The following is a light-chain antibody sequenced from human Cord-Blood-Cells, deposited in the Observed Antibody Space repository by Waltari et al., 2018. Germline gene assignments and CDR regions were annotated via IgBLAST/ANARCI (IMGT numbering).Light chain of an antibody. CDR2: LGS. V-gene: IGKV2-28*01. CDR3: MQALQTPPFT. Sequence: DIVMTQSPLSLPVTPGEPASISCRPSQSLLHSNGYNYLDWYLQKPGQSPPLLIYLGSNRASGVPDRFSGSGSGTDFTLKISRVEAEDVGVYYCMQALQTPPFTFGPGTKVDIK. J-gene: IGKJ3*01. CDR1: QSLLHSNGYNY.